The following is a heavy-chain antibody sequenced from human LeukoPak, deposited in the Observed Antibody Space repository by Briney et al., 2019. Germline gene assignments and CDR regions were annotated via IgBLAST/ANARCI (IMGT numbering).Heavy chain of an antibody. CDR1: GFTVSSNY. CDR3: ARDPSYDSSGHSNDY. Sequence: GGSLTLSCTVSGFTVSSNYLSWVRQAPGKGLEWVSVIYGGGGTYYTDSVKGRFTISRDNSKNTLYLQMNSLRAEDTAVYYCARDPSYDSSGHSNDYWGQGALVTVSS. V-gene: IGHV3-66*01. J-gene: IGHJ4*02. CDR2: IYGGGGT. D-gene: IGHD3-22*01.